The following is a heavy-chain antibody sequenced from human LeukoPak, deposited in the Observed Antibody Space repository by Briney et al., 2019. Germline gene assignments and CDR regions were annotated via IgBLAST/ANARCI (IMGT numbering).Heavy chain of an antibody. CDR1: GFTFSNYG. Sequence: GRSLRLSCAASGFTFSNYGMHWVRQAPGKGLEWVAVISYDGSNKYYADSVKGRFTISRDNSKNTLYLQMNSLRAEDTAAYYCAKDRITFGGVIGTFDYWGQGTLVTVSS. J-gene: IGHJ4*02. V-gene: IGHV3-30*18. CDR3: AKDRITFGGVIGTFDY. D-gene: IGHD3-16*02. CDR2: ISYDGSNK.